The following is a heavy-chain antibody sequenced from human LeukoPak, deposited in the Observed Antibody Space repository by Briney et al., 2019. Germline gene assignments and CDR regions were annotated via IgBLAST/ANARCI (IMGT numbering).Heavy chain of an antibody. V-gene: IGHV3-30-3*01. CDR2: ISYDGSNK. CDR3: AREAGDDSSGLDY. D-gene: IGHD3-22*01. Sequence: PGGSLRLSCAASGFTFSSYAMHWVRQAPGKGLEWVAVISYDGSNKYYADSVKGRFTISRDNSKNTLYLQMNSLRAEDTAVYYCAREAGDDSSGLDYWGQGTLVTVSS. J-gene: IGHJ4*02. CDR1: GFTFSSYA.